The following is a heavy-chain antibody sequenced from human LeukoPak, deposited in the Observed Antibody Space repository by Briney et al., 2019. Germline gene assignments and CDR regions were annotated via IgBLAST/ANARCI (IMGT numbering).Heavy chain of an antibody. CDR1: VFTFSTYS. V-gene: IGHV3-48*01. J-gene: IGHJ4*02. CDR2: MTSRSSTI. Sequence: PGGSLRLCCVASVFTFSTYSMKWVRQAPGKGLEWISYMTSRSSTIYYAVSGKGRFTIYRENSKSTLYLQMNGLRAEITAIYYCAKDLGGEGGSGFPGQWGKGTLVTVSS. CDR3: AKDLGGEGGSGFPGQ. D-gene: IGHD3-10*01.